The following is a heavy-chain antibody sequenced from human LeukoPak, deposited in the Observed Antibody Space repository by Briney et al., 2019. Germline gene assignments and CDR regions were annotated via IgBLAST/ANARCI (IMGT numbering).Heavy chain of an antibody. CDR1: GYTFTSYG. V-gene: IGHV1-18*01. D-gene: IGHD2-15*01. CDR2: ISAYNGNT. CDR3: ARGYCSGGSCYGGHWFDP. J-gene: IGHJ5*02. Sequence: ASVKVSCKASGYTFTSYGINWVRQAPGQGLEWMGWISAYNGNTNYARKLQGRVTMTTDTSTSTAYMELRSLRSDDTAVYYCARGYCSGGSCYGGHWFDPWGQGTLVTVSS.